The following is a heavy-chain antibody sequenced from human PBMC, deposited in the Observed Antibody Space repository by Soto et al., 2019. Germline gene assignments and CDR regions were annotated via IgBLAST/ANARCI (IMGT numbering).Heavy chain of an antibody. D-gene: IGHD6-19*01. Sequence: QVQLVESGGGVVQPGRSLRLSCAASGFTFSSYGMHWVRQAPGKGLEWVAVISYDGSNKYYADSVKGRFTISRDNSKNTLYLQMNSLRAEDTAVYYCAKDSSGSLQYYFDYWGQGTLVTVSS. J-gene: IGHJ4*02. CDR1: GFTFSSYG. V-gene: IGHV3-30*18. CDR3: AKDSSGSLQYYFDY. CDR2: ISYDGSNK.